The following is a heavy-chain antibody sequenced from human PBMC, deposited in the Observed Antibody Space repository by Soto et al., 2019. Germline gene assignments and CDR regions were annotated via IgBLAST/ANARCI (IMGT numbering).Heavy chain of an antibody. J-gene: IGHJ6*02. CDR2: IMPIFRTP. CDR1: GGTFSSSA. Sequence: QVQLVQSGAEVKKPGSSVKVSCKASGGTFSSSAFSWVRQAPGQGLEWMGGIMPIFRTPDYAQKLQGRVTITADESTSTAYMELSSLTSEDTGVYYCARAKDPQQLGGNYYYIMDVWGQGTTVTVSS. V-gene: IGHV1-69*12. CDR3: ARAKDPQQLGGNYYYIMDV. D-gene: IGHD3-3*02.